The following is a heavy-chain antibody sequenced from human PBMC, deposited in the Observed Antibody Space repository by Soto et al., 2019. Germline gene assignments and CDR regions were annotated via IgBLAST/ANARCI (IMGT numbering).Heavy chain of an antibody. D-gene: IGHD3-10*01. J-gene: IGHJ4*02. Sequence: SVKVSCKASGGTFSSYTISWVRQAPGQGLEWMGRIIPILGIANYADSVKGRFTISRDNSKNTLYLQMNTLRAEDTAVYYCGRLFDSGHGPFDYWGQGTLVTVSS. CDR1: GGTFSSYT. V-gene: IGHV1-69*02. CDR2: IIPILGIA. CDR3: GRLFDSGHGPFDY.